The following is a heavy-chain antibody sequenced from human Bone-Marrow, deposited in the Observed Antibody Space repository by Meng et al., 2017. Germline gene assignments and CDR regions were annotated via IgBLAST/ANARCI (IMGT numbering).Heavy chain of an antibody. J-gene: IGHJ4*02. D-gene: IGHD4-11*01. CDR1: GGSFSGYY. CDR3: ARGPTTMAHDFDY. Sequence: QVQLQQSGAGLLKPSAILSLTCAVYGGSFSGYYWSWIRQPPGKGLEWIEEINHSGSTNYNPSLKSRVTISVDTSKNQFSLKLSSVTAADTAVYYCARGPTTMAHDFDYWGQGTLVTVSS. CDR2: INHSGST. V-gene: IGHV4-34*01.